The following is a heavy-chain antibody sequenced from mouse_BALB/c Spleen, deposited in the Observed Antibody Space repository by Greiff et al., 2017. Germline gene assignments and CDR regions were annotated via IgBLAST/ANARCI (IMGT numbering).Heavy chain of an antibody. J-gene: IGHJ3*01. CDR2: ISSGSSTI. Sequence: EVMLVESGGGLVQPGGSRKLSCAASGFTFSSFGMHWVRQAPEKGLEWVAYISSGSSTIYYADTVKGRFTISRDNPKNTLFLQMTSLRSEDTAMYYCARSASLYYLFAYWGQGTLVTVSA. CDR1: GFTFSSFG. CDR3: ARSASLYYLFAY. D-gene: IGHD1-1*01. V-gene: IGHV5-17*02.